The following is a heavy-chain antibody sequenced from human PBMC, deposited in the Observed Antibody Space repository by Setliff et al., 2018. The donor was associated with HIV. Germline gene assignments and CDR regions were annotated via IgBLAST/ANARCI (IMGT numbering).Heavy chain of an antibody. CDR3: ARGGDYDSSGYYVT. CDR2: IIPIFGTT. V-gene: IGHV1-69*05. J-gene: IGHJ4*02. CDR1: GGTFSSYA. Sequence: ASVKVSCKASGGTFSSYAISWVRQAPGQGLEWMGGIIPIFGTTNYAQKFQGRVTITTDESTTTAYMHLSSLRAEDTAVYFCARGGDYDSSGYYVTWGQGSLVTVSS. D-gene: IGHD3-22*01.